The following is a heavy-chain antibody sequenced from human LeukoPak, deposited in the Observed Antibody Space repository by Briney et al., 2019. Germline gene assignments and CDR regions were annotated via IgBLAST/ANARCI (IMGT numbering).Heavy chain of an antibody. CDR1: GFTFSSYW. V-gene: IGHV3-7*01. CDR2: IKQDGSEK. CDR3: ARASYDFWSGYYGLDY. Sequence: GGSLRLSCAASGFTFSSYWMSWVRQAPGKGLEWVANIKQDGSEKYYVDSVKGRFTIYRDNAKNSVYLQMNSLRAEDTAVYYCARASYDFWSGYYGLDYWGQGTLVTVSS. J-gene: IGHJ4*02. D-gene: IGHD3-3*01.